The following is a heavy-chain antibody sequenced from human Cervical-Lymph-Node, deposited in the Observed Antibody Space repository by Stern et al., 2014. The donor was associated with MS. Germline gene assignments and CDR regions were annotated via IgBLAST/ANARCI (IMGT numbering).Heavy chain of an antibody. CDR3: AHSRVKYCRGGTCYSSLFDY. J-gene: IGHJ4*02. Sequence: QVTLRESGPTLVKPTQTVTLTCTLSGFSVATAGVGVGWIRQPPVKALEWLALIYWDGDKLYSPSLKNRLTIIKDTSKNQVVLTMTNVDPVDTATYYCAHSRVKYCRGGTCYSSLFDYWGQGTLVTVSS. D-gene: IGHD2-15*01. CDR1: GFSVATAGVG. V-gene: IGHV2-5*02. CDR2: IYWDGDK.